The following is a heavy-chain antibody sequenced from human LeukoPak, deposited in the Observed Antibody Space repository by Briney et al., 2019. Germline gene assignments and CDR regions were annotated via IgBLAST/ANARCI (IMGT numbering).Heavy chain of an antibody. CDR3: AREGGFYRPLDY. J-gene: IGHJ4*02. V-gene: IGHV4-4*02. CDR2: VHLDGRT. CDR1: GGSLTSTNW. Sequence: SETLSLTCDVSGGSLTSTNWWTWVRPPPGKGLEWIGEVHLDGRTNYNPSLKSRLIMSLDLLEDHISLKLTSVTAPDTAVYYCAREGGFYRPLDYSGQGTLGTVSS. D-gene: IGHD3-3*01.